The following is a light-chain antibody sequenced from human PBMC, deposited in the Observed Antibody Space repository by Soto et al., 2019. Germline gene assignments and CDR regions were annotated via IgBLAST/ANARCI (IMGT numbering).Light chain of an antibody. CDR1: QSVRSNY. CDR2: GAS. Sequence: EIVLTPSPGTLSFAPGERATPSCKASQSVRSNYLAWYQQKPGRAPRLLIYGASSRATGIPDRFSGSGSGTDFTLTISRLEPEDFAVYYCQQYGSSPRAFGGGTKVDI. V-gene: IGKV3-20*01. J-gene: IGKJ4*01. CDR3: QQYGSSPRA.